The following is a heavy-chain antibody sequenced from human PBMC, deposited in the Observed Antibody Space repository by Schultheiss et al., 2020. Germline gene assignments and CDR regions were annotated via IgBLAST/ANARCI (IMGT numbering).Heavy chain of an antibody. Sequence: SETLSLTCTVSGGSISSGGYYWSWIRQHPGKGLEWIGYIYYSGSTNYNPSLKSRVTISVDTSKNQFSLKLSSVTAADTAVYYCASSLNYDFWSGYYTGRYYYYYGMDVWGQGTTVTVSS. V-gene: IGHV4-61*08. J-gene: IGHJ6*02. D-gene: IGHD3-3*01. CDR1: GGSISSGGYY. CDR3: ASSLNYDFWSGYYTGRYYYYYGMDV. CDR2: IYYSGST.